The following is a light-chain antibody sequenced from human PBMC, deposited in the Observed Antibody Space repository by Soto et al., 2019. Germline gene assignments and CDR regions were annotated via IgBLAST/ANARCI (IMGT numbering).Light chain of an antibody. CDR3: SSYAGGGTVV. CDR1: SSDVGGYNY. V-gene: IGLV2-8*01. J-gene: IGLJ2*01. Sequence: QSALTQPPSASGSPGQSVTISCTGTSSDVGGYNYVSWYQQHPGKVPKLMIYEVSERPSGVPDRFSGSKSGNTASLTVSGLQAEDEADYYCSSYAGGGTVVFGGGTKLTVL. CDR2: EVS.